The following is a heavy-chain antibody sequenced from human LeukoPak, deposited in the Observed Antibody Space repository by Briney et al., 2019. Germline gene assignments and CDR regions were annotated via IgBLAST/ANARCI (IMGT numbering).Heavy chain of an antibody. J-gene: IGHJ4*02. CDR2: IYHSGST. CDR1: GYSISSGYY. V-gene: IGHV4-38-2*02. Sequence: SETLSLTCTVSGYSISSGYYWGWIRQPPGKGLEWIGSIYHSGSTYYNPSLKSRVTISVDTSKNQFSLKLSSVTAADTAVYYCARDLSSSSWPFDYWGQGTLVTVSS. CDR3: ARDLSSSSWPFDY. D-gene: IGHD6-13*01.